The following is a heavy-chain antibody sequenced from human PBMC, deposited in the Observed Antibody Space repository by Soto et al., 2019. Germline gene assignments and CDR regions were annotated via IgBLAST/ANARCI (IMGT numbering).Heavy chain of an antibody. CDR2: IYRSGDT. CDR1: GDSISSTEYY. Sequence: QVQLQESGPGLVKPSQTLSLTCTVSGDSISSTEYYWNWVRQHPGKGLEWIGYIYRSGDTYYSPSVKSRVTMSVETSNNQFSLKMTSVTAADTAVYYCATSFGGAYYGMDVWGHGTTVTVSS. V-gene: IGHV4-31*03. CDR3: ATSFGGAYYGMDV. J-gene: IGHJ6*02. D-gene: IGHD3-16*01.